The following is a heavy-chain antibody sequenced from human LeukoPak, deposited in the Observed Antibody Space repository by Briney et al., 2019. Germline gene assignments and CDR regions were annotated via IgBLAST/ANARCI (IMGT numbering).Heavy chain of an antibody. J-gene: IGHJ4*02. Sequence: GRSLRLSCAASGFTFSSYGMHWGRQAPGKGLEWVAVISYDGSNKYYADSVKGRFTISRDNSKNTLYLQMNSLRAEDTAVYYCAKAAAAGPKGPYYFDYWGQGTLVTVSS. D-gene: IGHD6-13*01. V-gene: IGHV3-30*18. CDR2: ISYDGSNK. CDR1: GFTFSSYG. CDR3: AKAAAAGPKGPYYFDY.